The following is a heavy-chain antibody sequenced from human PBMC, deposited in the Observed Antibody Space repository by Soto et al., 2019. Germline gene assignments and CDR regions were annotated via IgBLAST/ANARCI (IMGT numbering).Heavy chain of an antibody. CDR3: VREPWGFSGTWYDY. CDR2: INHDGSKT. CDR1: QFSFSSYW. V-gene: IGHV3-74*01. Sequence: HPGGSLRLSCAASQFSFSSYWMHWVRQVPGKGPAWVSRINHDGSKTEYADSVKGRFTISRDNTNNTLYLQMNSLRVEDTAMYYCVREPWGFSGTWYDYWGQGTLVTV. J-gene: IGHJ4*02. D-gene: IGHD6-13*01.